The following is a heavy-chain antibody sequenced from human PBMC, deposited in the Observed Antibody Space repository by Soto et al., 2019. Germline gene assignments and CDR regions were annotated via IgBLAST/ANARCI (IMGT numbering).Heavy chain of an antibody. Sequence: GGSLRLSCEVSGFIVSSNYMSWVRRAPGRGLEWVSVIFGGGGTYYAESVKGRFTISKDNSKNKVYLQMNTLRAEDTAVYFCAGGFNYGYIDHWGQGTPVTVSS. D-gene: IGHD3-10*01. CDR3: AGGFNYGYIDH. V-gene: IGHV3-53*01. J-gene: IGHJ4*02. CDR1: GFIVSSNY. CDR2: IFGGGGT.